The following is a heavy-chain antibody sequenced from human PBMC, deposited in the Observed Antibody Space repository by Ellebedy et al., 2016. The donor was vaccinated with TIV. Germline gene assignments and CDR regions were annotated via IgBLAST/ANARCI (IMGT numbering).Heavy chain of an antibody. CDR3: ARGGYSPSFGRYYFDY. V-gene: IGHV4-34*01. J-gene: IGHJ4*02. D-gene: IGHD5-18*01. Sequence: SETLSLTXAVYGGSFSGYYWSWIRQPPGKGLEWIGEINHSGSTNYNPSLKSRVTISVDTSKNQFSLKLSSVTAADTAVYYCARGGYSPSFGRYYFDYWGQGTLVTVSS. CDR1: GGSFSGYY. CDR2: INHSGST.